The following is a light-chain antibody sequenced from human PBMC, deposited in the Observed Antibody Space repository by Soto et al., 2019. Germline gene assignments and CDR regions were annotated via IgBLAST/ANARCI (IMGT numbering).Light chain of an antibody. CDR1: QSVSSSY. V-gene: IGKV3-20*01. CDR3: QQYCSSPPGYT. CDR2: GAS. J-gene: IGKJ2*01. Sequence: EIVLTQSPGTLSLSPGERATLSCRASQSVSSSYLAWYQQKPGQAPRLLIYGASSRATGIRDRFSGSGSGTVFTLIISRLEPEDFAVYYCQQYCSSPPGYTFGQGTKLEIK.